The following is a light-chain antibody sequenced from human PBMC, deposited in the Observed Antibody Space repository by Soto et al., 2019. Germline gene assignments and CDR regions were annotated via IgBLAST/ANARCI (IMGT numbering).Light chain of an antibody. V-gene: IGKV3-15*01. CDR2: DAF. CDR3: QQYDEWPLT. CDR1: QKVKTR. J-gene: IGKJ4*01. Sequence: EKVMTQSPATLSVSPGERATLSCRASQKVKTRLAWYQQKPGQAPRLLIYDAFTRATGIPARFSGSASGTEFPLTISSLQSEDFAVYYCQQYDEWPLTFGGGTKWIS.